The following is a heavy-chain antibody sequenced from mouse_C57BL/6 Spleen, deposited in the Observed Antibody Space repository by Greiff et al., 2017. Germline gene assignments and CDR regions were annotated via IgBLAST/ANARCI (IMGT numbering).Heavy chain of an antibody. CDR1: GYSIPSGYD. Sequence: EVKLVESGPGMVKPSQSLSLTCTVTGYSIPSGYDWHWIRHFPGNKLEWMCYISYSGSTNYNSSLKSRISITHDTSKNHFFLKLNSVTTEDTATYYCARMDGNPGFAYWGQGTLVTVSA. CDR2: ISYSGST. J-gene: IGHJ3*01. CDR3: ARMDGNPGFAY. V-gene: IGHV3-1*01. D-gene: IGHD2-1*01.